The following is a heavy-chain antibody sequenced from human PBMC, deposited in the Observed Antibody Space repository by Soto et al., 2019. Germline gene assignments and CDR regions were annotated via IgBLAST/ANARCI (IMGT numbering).Heavy chain of an antibody. CDR1: GLSHTTSGVG. CDR3: IHQYGFTVRLYHCCMDF. D-gene: IGHD3-10*01. Sequence: PTLVNPTQTLTLTCTFSGLSHTTSGVGVGWIRQPPGKALEWLALIYWNDNKLYSPSLKTRLTITKDTSKNQVVLTMTNMDPIDTATYCCIHQYGFTVRLYHCCMDFCGPGTSVTVFS. V-gene: IGHV2-5*01. J-gene: IGHJ6*02. CDR2: IYWNDNK.